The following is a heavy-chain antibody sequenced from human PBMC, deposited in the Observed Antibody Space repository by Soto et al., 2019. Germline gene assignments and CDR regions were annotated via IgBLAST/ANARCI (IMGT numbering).Heavy chain of an antibody. Sequence: EEQLVETGGGVIQRGGSLRLSCNASGFTVSSTYMSWVRQAPGMGLEWVAVIESGGSTHYADSVKGRFTISRDIPKNMIYLQLQTLRAEDTAVYYCAKDLGTLSLLNYYFYGLDVWVQGTTVTVSS. V-gene: IGHV3-53*02. CDR1: GFTVSSTY. CDR3: AKDLGTLSLLNYYFYGLDV. J-gene: IGHJ6*02. D-gene: IGHD2-15*01. CDR2: IESGGST.